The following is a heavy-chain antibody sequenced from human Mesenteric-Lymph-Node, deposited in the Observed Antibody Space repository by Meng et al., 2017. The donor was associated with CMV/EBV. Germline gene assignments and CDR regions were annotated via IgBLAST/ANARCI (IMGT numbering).Heavy chain of an antibody. CDR3: AGAPWGSSDY. J-gene: IGHJ4*02. V-gene: IGHV3-74*01. Sequence: LSCAASGFTFSTHWMHWVRQAPGKGLVWVSRISSDGSTTNYADSVKGRFTISRDNAKNTLYLQMNSLRDEDTAVYFCAGAPWGSSDYWGQGTLVTVSS. CDR1: GFTFSTHW. CDR2: ISSDGSTT. D-gene: IGHD3-16*01.